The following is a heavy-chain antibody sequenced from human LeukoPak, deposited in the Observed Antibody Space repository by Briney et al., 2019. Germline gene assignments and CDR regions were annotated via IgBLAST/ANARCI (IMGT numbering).Heavy chain of an antibody. V-gene: IGHV1-69*05. CDR1: GGTFSSYA. Sequence: ASVKVSCKASGGTFSSYAISWVRQAPGQGLEWMGRIIPIFGTANYAKKFQGRVTITTDESTSTAYMELSSLRSEDTAVYYCARFSRGYYLDYWGQGTLVTVSS. CDR2: IIPIFGTA. D-gene: IGHD3-22*01. J-gene: IGHJ4*02. CDR3: ARFSRGYYLDY.